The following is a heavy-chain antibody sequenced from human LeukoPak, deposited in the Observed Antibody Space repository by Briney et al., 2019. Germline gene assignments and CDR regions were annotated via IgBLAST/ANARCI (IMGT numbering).Heavy chain of an antibody. J-gene: IGHJ6*03. V-gene: IGHV3-30*02. CDR2: IRYYRSNK. D-gene: IGHD1-20*01. CDR3: AKDARPNWNYNYYYMDV. CDR1: GFTFSSYG. Sequence: GGSLRLSCAAYGFTFSSYGVHWVRQAQGKGLEWVAFIRYYRSNKYYADSVKGRFTISRDNSKNTLYLQMNSLRAEDTAVYYCAKDARPNWNYNYYYMDVWGKGTTVTVSS.